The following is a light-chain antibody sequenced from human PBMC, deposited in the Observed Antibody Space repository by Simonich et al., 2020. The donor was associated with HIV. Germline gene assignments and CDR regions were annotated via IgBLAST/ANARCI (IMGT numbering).Light chain of an antibody. J-gene: IGLJ3*02. CDR3: SSYTSSSTLV. CDR2: DVS. CDR1: SSDVGCYNY. V-gene: IGLV2-14*01. Sequence: QSALTQPASVSGSPGQSITISCTGTSSDVGCYNYVSWYQQHPGKAPKLMIYDVSKRPSGFSNRFSGSKSGNTASLTISGLQAEDEADYYCSSYTSSSTLVFGGGTKLTVL.